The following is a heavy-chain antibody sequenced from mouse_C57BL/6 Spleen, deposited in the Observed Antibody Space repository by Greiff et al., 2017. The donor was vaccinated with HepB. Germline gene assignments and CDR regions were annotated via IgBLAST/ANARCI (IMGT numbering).Heavy chain of an antibody. CDR3: AILYYYGSSTDAY. J-gene: IGHJ3*01. Sequence: QVQLQQSGAELVMPGASVKLSCKASGYTFTSYWMHWVKQRPGQGLEWIGEIDPSDSYTNYNQKFKGKSTLTVDKSSSTAYMQLSSLTSEDSAVYYCAILYYYGSSTDAYWGQGTLVTVSA. CDR1: GYTFTSYW. V-gene: IGHV1-69*01. CDR2: IDPSDSYT. D-gene: IGHD1-1*01.